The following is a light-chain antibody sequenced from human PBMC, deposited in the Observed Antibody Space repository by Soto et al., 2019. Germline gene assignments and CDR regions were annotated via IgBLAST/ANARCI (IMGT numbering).Light chain of an antibody. CDR1: QSVSSSY. V-gene: IGKV3-20*01. CDR3: QQYGGSPPFT. Sequence: EIVLTQSPGTLSLSPGERATLSCRASQSVSSSYLAWYQQKPGQAPRLLISGASSRATDIPDRFSGSGSGTDFTLTISRLEPEDFAVYYYQQYGGSPPFTFGPGTKVDIK. J-gene: IGKJ3*01. CDR2: GAS.